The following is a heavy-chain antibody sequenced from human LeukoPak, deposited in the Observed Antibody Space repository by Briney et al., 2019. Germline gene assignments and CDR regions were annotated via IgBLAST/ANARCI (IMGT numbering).Heavy chain of an antibody. D-gene: IGHD1-26*01. CDR3: ARLTIVGATGIDY. J-gene: IGHJ4*02. Sequence: SETLSLTCTVSGYSISSGYYWGWIRQPPGKGLEWIGSIYYSGSTYYNPSLKSRVTISVDTSKNQFSLKLSSVTAADTAVYYCARLTIVGATGIDYWGQGTLVTVSS. CDR2: IYYSGST. CDR1: GYSISSGYY. V-gene: IGHV4-38-2*02.